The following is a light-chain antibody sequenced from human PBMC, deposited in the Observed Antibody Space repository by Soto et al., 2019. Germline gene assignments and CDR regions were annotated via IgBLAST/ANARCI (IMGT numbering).Light chain of an antibody. Sequence: EIVMTQSPGTLSVSPGESATLSCRASQSVSSNLAWYQQKPGQAPRLLIYDTSTRATGVPARFSGSGSGTEFTLTISSLQSEDFAVYYCQQYNNWPLTFGQGTKLGI. CDR1: QSVSSN. J-gene: IGKJ2*01. V-gene: IGKV3-15*01. CDR2: DTS. CDR3: QQYNNWPLT.